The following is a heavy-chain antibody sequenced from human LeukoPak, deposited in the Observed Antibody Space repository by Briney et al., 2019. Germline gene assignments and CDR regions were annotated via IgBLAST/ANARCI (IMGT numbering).Heavy chain of an antibody. V-gene: IGHV3-74*01. CDR3: SRGRYYLDS. CDR1: GFTFRTYR. CDR2: VDIEGSSA. Sequence: PGGSLRLSCAASGFTFRTYRMHWVRQAPGKGLVWVSHVDIEGSSATYADSVKGRFTISRDNAKNTLFLQMNSLRVEDTAVYYCSRGRYYLDSWGQGTLVTVSS. J-gene: IGHJ4*02. D-gene: IGHD3-16*01.